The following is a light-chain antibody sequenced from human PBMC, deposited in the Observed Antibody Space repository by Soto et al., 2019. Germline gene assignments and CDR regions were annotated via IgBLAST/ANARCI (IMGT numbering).Light chain of an antibody. CDR3: SSYTSSSTLL. J-gene: IGLJ2*01. Sequence: QSALTQPASMSGSPGQSITISCTGTSSDVGGYNYVSWYQQHPGKAPKLMIYAVSNRPSGVSNRFSGSKSGNTASLTISGLQAEDEADYYCSSYTSSSTLLFGGGTKLTVL. CDR1: SSDVGGYNY. V-gene: IGLV2-14*01. CDR2: AVS.